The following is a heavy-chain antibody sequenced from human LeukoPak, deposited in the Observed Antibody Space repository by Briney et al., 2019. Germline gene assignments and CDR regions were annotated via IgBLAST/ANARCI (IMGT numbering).Heavy chain of an antibody. CDR2: INPSGGST. CDR1: GYTFTSYY. Sequence: ASVKVSCKASGYTFTSYYMHWVRQAPGQGLEWMGIINPSGGSTSYAQKFQGRVTMTRDTSTSTVYMELSSLRSEDTAVYYCARAESGWPRLYWFDPWGQGTLVTVSS. V-gene: IGHV1-46*01. D-gene: IGHD6-19*01. J-gene: IGHJ5*02. CDR3: ARAESGWPRLYWFDP.